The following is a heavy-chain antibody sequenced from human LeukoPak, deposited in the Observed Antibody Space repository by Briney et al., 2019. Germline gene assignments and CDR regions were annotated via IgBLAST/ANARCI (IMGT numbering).Heavy chain of an antibody. J-gene: IGHJ4*02. Sequence: GGSLRLSCAASGFTFSSYAMSWVRQAPGKGLEWVSAISGSGGSTYYADSVKGRFTISRDNSKNTLYLQMNSLRAEDTAVYYCAKGSVVRGVIITYPFDYWGQGTLVTVSS. CDR3: AKGSVVRGVIITYPFDY. CDR1: GFTFSSYA. V-gene: IGHV3-23*01. D-gene: IGHD3-10*01. CDR2: ISGSGGST.